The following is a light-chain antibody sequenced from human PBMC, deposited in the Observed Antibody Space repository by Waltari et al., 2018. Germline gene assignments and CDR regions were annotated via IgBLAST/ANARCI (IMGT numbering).Light chain of an antibody. Sequence: DIQMTQSPSPLSASVGDRVTITCRASQSISNYLTWYQQKPGKAPNLLIYAASTLQSGVPSRFSGSGSGTDFTLTISSLQPEDFATYYCQQSYSTPRTFGQGTKVEIK. CDR1: QSISNY. J-gene: IGKJ1*01. CDR3: QQSYSTPRT. V-gene: IGKV1-39*01. CDR2: AAS.